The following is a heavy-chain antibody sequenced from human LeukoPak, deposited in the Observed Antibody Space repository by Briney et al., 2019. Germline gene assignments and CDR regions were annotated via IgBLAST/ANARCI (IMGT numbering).Heavy chain of an antibody. D-gene: IGHD3-3*01. J-gene: IGHJ6*04. Sequence: GASVNVSCKASGYTFTGYYMHWVRQAPGQGLEWMGWINPNSGGTNYAQKFQGRVTMTRDTSISTAYMELSRLRSDDTAVYYCARDTGTRRITIFGVVTESDLDVWGKGTTVTVSS. CDR1: GYTFTGYY. CDR2: INPNSGGT. CDR3: ARDTGTRRITIFGVVTESDLDV. V-gene: IGHV1-2*02.